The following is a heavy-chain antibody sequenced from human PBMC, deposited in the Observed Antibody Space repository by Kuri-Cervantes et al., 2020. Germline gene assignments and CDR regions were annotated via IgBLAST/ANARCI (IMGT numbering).Heavy chain of an antibody. D-gene: IGHD5-12*01. Sequence: ETLSLTCAVSGLTFSKAWMSWVRQGPGEGLEWVGRIKSKTDGGTADYAAPVKGRFSISRDDSENTVDLQMTGLEIEDTAVYYCTKYSGNYKNDAFDIWGQGTMVTVSS. V-gene: IGHV3-15*01. CDR2: IKSKTDGGTA. J-gene: IGHJ3*02. CDR3: TKYSGNYKNDAFDI. CDR1: GLTFSKAW.